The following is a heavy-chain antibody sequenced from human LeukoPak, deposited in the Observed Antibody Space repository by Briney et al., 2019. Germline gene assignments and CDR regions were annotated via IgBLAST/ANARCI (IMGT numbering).Heavy chain of an antibody. V-gene: IGHV4-30-4*01. CDR3: ARGRLHGTGDAIIFYY. Sequence: NPSETLSLTCTVSGGSISSVDYYWSWIRQPPGKGLEWIGYIYYSGSTYYDPSLKSRVMISVDASKNQFSLNLSSVTAADTAVYYCARGRLHGTGDAIIFYYWGQGTLLTVSS. D-gene: IGHD7-27*01. CDR2: IYYSGST. J-gene: IGHJ4*02. CDR1: GGSISSVDYY.